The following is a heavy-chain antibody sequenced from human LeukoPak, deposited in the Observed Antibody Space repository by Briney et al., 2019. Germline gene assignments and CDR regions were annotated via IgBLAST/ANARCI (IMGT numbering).Heavy chain of an antibody. D-gene: IGHD1-26*01. V-gene: IGHV1-69*04. Sequence: GASVKVSCKASGYTFTSYGISWVRQAPGQGLEWMGRIIPILGMANYAQKFQGRVTITADKSTSTAYMELSSLRSEDTAVYYCARGRRILVGDTNAGDFFDYWGQGTLVTVSS. CDR1: GYTFTSYG. CDR3: ARGRRILVGDTNAGDFFDY. CDR2: IIPILGMA. J-gene: IGHJ4*02.